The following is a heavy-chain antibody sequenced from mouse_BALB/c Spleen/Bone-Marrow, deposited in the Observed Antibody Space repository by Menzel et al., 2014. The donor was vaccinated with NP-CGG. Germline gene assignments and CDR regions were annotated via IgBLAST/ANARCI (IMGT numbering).Heavy chain of an antibody. CDR2: IGPETGDT. Sequence: VKLVESGAELVRPGASVTLSCKASGYTFTDYEMHWVKQTPVHGLEWIGTIGPETGDTAYNQKFKGKATLTADKSSSTAYMELRSLTSEDSAVYYCTRRTGDPYWGQGTLVTVSA. D-gene: IGHD4-1*01. V-gene: IGHV1-15*01. CDR3: TRRTGDPY. J-gene: IGHJ3*01. CDR1: GYTFTDYE.